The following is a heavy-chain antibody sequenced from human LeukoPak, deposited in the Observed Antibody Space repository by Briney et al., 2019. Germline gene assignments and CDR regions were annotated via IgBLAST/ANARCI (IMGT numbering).Heavy chain of an antibody. CDR1: GGSLSGYY. J-gene: IGHJ3*02. CDR2: IVHSGNT. V-gene: IGHV4-34*12. D-gene: IGHD6-13*01. Sequence: SETLSLTCAVYGGSLSGYYWSWIRQPPGKGLEWIGEIVHSGNTKYNPSLKSRVTISVDTSKNQVSLNLTSVTAADTAVYYCARFGSSTWYKGAFDIWGQGTMVTVAS. CDR3: ARFGSSTWYKGAFDI.